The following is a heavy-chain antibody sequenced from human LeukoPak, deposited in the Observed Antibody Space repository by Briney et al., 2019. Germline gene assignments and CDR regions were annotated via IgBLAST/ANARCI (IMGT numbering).Heavy chain of an antibody. J-gene: IGHJ5*02. V-gene: IGHV3-7*01. CDR2: IKQDDSEK. Sequence: GGSLRLSCAASGFIFSNYWMSWVRQAPGKGLEWVANIKQDDSEKYYVDSVKGRFTISRDNAKNSLYLQMSSLRAEDTAVYYCARGAIIRGRLDPWGQGTLVTVSS. CDR1: GFIFSNYW. D-gene: IGHD3-10*01. CDR3: ARGAIIRGRLDP.